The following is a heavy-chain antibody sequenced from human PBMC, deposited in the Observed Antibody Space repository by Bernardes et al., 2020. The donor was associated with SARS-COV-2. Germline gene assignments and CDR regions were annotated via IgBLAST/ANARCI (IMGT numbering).Heavy chain of an antibody. CDR3: TRGVEISGEVVLYYYGLDV. D-gene: IGHD3-3*01. J-gene: IGHJ6*02. CDR1: GDSVSSAGYY. CDR2: IFFVGST. Sequence: SETLSLTCAVSGDSVSSAGYYWGWIPRPPGKGPDWKASIFFVGSTHNIRSLQSRSTISVEMSKNQFSLKLSPVTAADTAVYYCTRGVEISGEVVLYYYGLDVWGQGTTVIVSS. V-gene: IGHV4-39*01.